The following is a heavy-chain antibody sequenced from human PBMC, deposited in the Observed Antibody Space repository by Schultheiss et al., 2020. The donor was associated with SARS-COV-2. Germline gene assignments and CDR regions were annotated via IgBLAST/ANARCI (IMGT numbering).Heavy chain of an antibody. CDR1: GGSFSGYY. D-gene: IGHD4-17*01. CDR2: INHSGST. Sequence: SETLSLTCAVYGGSFSGYYWSWIRQPPGKGLEWIGEINHSGSTNYNPSLKSRVTISVDTSKNQFSLNLISVSAADTAVYYCARSPPALNFGDYYFDHWGQGAVVTVSS. J-gene: IGHJ4*02. CDR3: ARSPPALNFGDYYFDH. V-gene: IGHV4-34*01.